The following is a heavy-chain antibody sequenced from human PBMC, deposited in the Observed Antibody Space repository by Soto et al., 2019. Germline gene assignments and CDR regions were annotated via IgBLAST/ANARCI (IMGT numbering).Heavy chain of an antibody. V-gene: IGHV3-30-3*01. CDR2: ISYDGSNK. J-gene: IGHJ4*02. CDR1: GFTFSSYA. D-gene: IGHD4-4*01. Sequence: QVQLVESGGGVVQXGRSLRLSCAASGFTFSSYAMHWVRQAPGKGLEWVAVISYDGSNKYYADSVKGRFTISRDNSKNTLYLQMNSLRAEDTAVYYCARDNRAWTTVTVRYFDYWGQGTLVTVSS. CDR3: ARDNRAWTTVTVRYFDY.